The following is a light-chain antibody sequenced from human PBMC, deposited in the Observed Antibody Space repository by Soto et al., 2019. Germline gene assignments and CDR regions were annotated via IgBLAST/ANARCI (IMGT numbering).Light chain of an antibody. V-gene: IGKV3-20*01. J-gene: IGKJ5*01. CDR3: QQYGSSPPIT. CDR2: GAS. CDR1: QSVSSN. Sequence: EIVMTQSPATLSVSPGERATLSCRASQSVSSNLAWFQQTPGQAPRLLIYGASSRATGVPDRFSGSGSGTDFTLTISRLEPEDSAVYYCQQYGSSPPITFGQGTRLEIK.